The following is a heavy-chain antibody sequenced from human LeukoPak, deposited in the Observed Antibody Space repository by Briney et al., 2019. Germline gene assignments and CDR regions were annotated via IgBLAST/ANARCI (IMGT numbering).Heavy chain of an antibody. CDR3: ERDHEVVPSYYYMDV. D-gene: IGHD2-2*01. V-gene: IGHV4-61*02. J-gene: IGHJ6*03. Sequence: SQTLSLTCTVSGGSISSGSYYWSWIRQPAGKGLEWIGRIYTSGSTNYNPSLKSRVTTSVDTSKNQFSLKLSSVTAADTAVYYCERDHEVVPSYYYMDVWGKGTTVTVSS. CDR2: IYTSGST. CDR1: GGSISSGSYY.